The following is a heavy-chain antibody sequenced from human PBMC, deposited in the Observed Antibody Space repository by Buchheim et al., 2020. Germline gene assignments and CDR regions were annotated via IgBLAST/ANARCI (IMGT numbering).Heavy chain of an antibody. D-gene: IGHD3/OR15-3a*01. J-gene: IGHJ6*02. CDR2: ISYDGSNK. V-gene: IGHV3-30-3*01. CDR3: ARVWRTGTRFYYYYGMDV. Sequence: QVQLVESGGGVVQPGRSLRLSCAASGFTFSSYAMHWVRQAPGKGLEWVAVISYDGSNKYYADSVKGRFTISRDNSKNTLYLQMNSLRAEDTAVYYCARVWRTGTRFYYYYGMDVWGQGTT. CDR1: GFTFSSYA.